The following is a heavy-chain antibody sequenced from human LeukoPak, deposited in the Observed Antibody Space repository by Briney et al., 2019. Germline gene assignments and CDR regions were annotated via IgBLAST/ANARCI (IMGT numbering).Heavy chain of an antibody. Sequence: SETLSLTCDVSGDSITRGAYSWSWIRQPPGKGLEWIGYIYYSGSTYYNPSLKSRVTISVDTSKNQFSLKLSSVTAADTAVYYCARAPLDWGQGTLVTVSS. CDR2: IYYSGST. V-gene: IGHV4-30-2*05. CDR3: ARAPLD. J-gene: IGHJ4*02. CDR1: GDSITRGAYS.